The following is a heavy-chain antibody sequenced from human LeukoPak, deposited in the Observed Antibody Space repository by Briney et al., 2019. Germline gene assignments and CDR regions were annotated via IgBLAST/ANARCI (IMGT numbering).Heavy chain of an antibody. CDR1: DYTFTSYG. Sequence: VASVKVSCKASDYTFTSYGISWVRQAPGQGLEWMGWISTYTGNTKYTRELQGRVTMTADTSTRTAYMELRSLTSDDTAVYYCARGWIEMPTVYFDYWGQGTLVSVSS. V-gene: IGHV1-18*01. CDR3: ARGWIEMPTVYFDY. CDR2: ISTYTGNT. D-gene: IGHD5-24*01. J-gene: IGHJ4*02.